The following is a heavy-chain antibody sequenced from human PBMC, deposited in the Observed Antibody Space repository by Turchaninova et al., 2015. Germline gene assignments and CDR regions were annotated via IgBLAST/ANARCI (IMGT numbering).Heavy chain of an antibody. V-gene: IGHV1-2*06. CDR2: INRDVGGR. J-gene: IGHJ1*01. D-gene: IGHD2-21*01. CDR1: GMPLTPFY. CDR3: ARDLSLCSGGDCYPMSEYLQH. Sequence: QGQLFQAGAEEKTPRAEATVACTARGMPLTPFYVHWGQRAKGKGREWRGRINRDVGGRSYAGQEVEGRITRTRDTSITTVYMGLSSLKSDDTAVYYCARDLSLCSGGDCYPMSEYLQHWGQGTLVTVSS.